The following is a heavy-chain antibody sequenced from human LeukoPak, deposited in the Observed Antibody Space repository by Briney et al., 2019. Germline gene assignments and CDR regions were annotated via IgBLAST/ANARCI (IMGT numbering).Heavy chain of an antibody. J-gene: IGHJ3*02. CDR1: GFTFSSYS. D-gene: IGHD1-26*01. CDR3: ARDLGGSYGGGGAFDI. V-gene: IGHV3-21*01. CDR2: ISSSSSYI. Sequence: GGSLRLSCAASGFTFSSYSMNWVRQAPGKGLEWVSSISSSSSYIYYADSEKGRFTISRDNAKNSLYLQMNSLRAEDTAVYYCARDLGGSYGGGGAFDIWGQGTMVTVSS.